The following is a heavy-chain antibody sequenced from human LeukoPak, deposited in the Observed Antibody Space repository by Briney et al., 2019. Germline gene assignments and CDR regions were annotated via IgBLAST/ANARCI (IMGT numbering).Heavy chain of an antibody. D-gene: IGHD3-10*02. CDR3: AELGITMIGGV. CDR1: GFTFSTYT. CDR2: ISYDGSNK. Sequence: GRSLRLSCAASGFTFSTYTMYWVRQAPGKGLEWVAVISYDGSNKYYADSVKGRFTFSRDNSKNTLYLQMNSLRAEDTAVYYCAELGITMIGGVWGKGTTVTISS. V-gene: IGHV3-30*04. J-gene: IGHJ6*04.